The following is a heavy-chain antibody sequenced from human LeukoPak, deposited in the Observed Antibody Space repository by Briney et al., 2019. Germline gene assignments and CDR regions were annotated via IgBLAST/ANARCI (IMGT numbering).Heavy chain of an antibody. CDR2: IYYSGST. CDR1: GGSISSYY. D-gene: IGHD3-22*01. V-gene: IGHV4-59*01. Sequence: PSETLSLTCTVSGGSISSYYWSWIRQPPGKGLEWIGYIYYSGSTNYNPSLKSRVTISVDTSKNQFSLKLSSVAAADTAVYYCARDPGGYYDSSGYYSHVGYFGYWGQGTLVTVSS. CDR3: ARDPGGYYDSSGYYSHVGYFGY. J-gene: IGHJ4*02.